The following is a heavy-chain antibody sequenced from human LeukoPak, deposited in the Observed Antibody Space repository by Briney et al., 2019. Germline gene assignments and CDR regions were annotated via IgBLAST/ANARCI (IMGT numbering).Heavy chain of an antibody. D-gene: IGHD3-10*01. V-gene: IGHV1-69*01. CDR3: ARYPLRYGSGSYYQH. CDR1: GGTFSSYA. J-gene: IGHJ1*01. Sequence: GASVKVSCKASGGTFSSYAISWVRQAPGQGLEWMGGIIPIFGTANYAQKFQGRVTITADESTSTAYMELSSLRSEDTAVYYCARYPLRYGSGSYYQHWGQGTLVTVSS. CDR2: IIPIFGTA.